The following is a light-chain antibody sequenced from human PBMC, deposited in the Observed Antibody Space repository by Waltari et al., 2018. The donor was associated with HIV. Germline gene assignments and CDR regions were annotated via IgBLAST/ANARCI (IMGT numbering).Light chain of an antibody. CDR3: SSYAGRNNYV. J-gene: IGLJ1*01. CDR1: SSDVGGYKY. Sequence: QSALTQPPSASGSPGQSVTISCTGTSSDVGGYKYVSWYQQHPGKAPNLMIYEVSKRPSGVPDRFSGSKSGNTASLTVSGLQAEDEADYYCSSYAGRNNYVFGTGTKVTVL. V-gene: IGLV2-8*01. CDR2: EVS.